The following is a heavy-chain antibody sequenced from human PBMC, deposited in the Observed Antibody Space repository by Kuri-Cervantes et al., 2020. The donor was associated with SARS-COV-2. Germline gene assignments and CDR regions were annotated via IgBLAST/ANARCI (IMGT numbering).Heavy chain of an antibody. Sequence: GSLRLSCSVSGGSISSSGHYWGWVRQPPGKGLEWIGSIYFSGSTYYTPSLKSRVTISVDTSKNQFSLKLSSVTAADTAVYYCATSGYYDFWSGYYFDYWGQGTLVTVSS. CDR2: IYFSGST. J-gene: IGHJ4*02. V-gene: IGHV4-39*01. CDR3: ATSGYYDFWSGYYFDY. CDR1: GGSISSSGHY. D-gene: IGHD3-3*01.